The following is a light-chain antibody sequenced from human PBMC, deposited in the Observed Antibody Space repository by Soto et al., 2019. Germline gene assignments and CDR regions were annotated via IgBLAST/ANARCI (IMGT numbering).Light chain of an antibody. V-gene: IGKV3-11*01. Sequence: EIVLTQSPATLSLSPGERATLSCRASQSVSSYLAWYQQKPGQAPRLLIYDASNRATGITARFSGSGSGTDLTLTISSLEPEDFAVYSCQQCSHLLTFGGGTKVEIK. CDR2: DAS. J-gene: IGKJ4*01. CDR3: QQCSHLLT. CDR1: QSVSSY.